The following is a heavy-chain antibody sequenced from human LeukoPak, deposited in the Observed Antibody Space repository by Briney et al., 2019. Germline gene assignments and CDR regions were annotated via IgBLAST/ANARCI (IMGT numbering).Heavy chain of an antibody. J-gene: IGHJ4*02. V-gene: IGHV3-21*01. Sequence: GGSLRLSCAASGFTFSNFAMTWVRQAPGKGLEWVSSIVGSSSTYYADSLKGRFTISRDNAKNSLYLQMNSLRAEDTAVYYCARDLGYYRADYWGQGTLVTVSS. CDR2: IVGSSST. CDR3: ARDLGYYRADY. CDR1: GFTFSNFA. D-gene: IGHD1-26*01.